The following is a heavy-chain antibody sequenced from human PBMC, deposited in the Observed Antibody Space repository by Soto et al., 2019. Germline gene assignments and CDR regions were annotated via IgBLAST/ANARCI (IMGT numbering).Heavy chain of an antibody. CDR1: GFTFSSYA. CDR2: ISGSGGST. V-gene: IGHV3-23*01. D-gene: IGHD1-7*01. Sequence: GGSLRLSCAASGFTFSSYAMSWVRQAPGKGLEWVSAISGSGGSTYYADSVKGRFTISRDNSKNTLYLQMNSLRAEDTAVYYCALRTPIGMGGTSHYYYGMDVWGQGTTVTVSS. CDR3: ALRTPIGMGGTSHYYYGMDV. J-gene: IGHJ6*02.